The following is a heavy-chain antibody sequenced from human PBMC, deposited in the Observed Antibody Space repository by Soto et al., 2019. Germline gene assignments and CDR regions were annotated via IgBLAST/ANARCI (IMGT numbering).Heavy chain of an antibody. CDR3: AKVVRQQLGQVY. Sequence: QTGGSLRLSCAASGFTFSSYGMHWVRQAPGKGLEWVAVISYDGSNKYYADSVKGRFTISRDNSKNTLYLQMNSLRAEDTAVYYCAKVVRQQLGQVYWGQGTLVTVSS. V-gene: IGHV3-30*18. D-gene: IGHD6-13*01. CDR2: ISYDGSNK. J-gene: IGHJ4*02. CDR1: GFTFSSYG.